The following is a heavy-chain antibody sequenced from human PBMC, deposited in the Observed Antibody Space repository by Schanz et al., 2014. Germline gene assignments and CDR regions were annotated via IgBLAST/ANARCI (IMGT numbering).Heavy chain of an antibody. CDR2: MNPNSGNP. CDR1: GYTFISYG. Sequence: QVHLVQSGAEVKKPGASVKVSCKASGYTFISYGIKWVRQAPGQGLEWLGWMNPNSGNPGFAQKFRGRVTMARNTSMSTAYIELHILTSEDAAVYYCARGRTFDYWGQGTLVTVSS. V-gene: IGHV1-8*02. J-gene: IGHJ4*02. CDR3: ARGRTFDY.